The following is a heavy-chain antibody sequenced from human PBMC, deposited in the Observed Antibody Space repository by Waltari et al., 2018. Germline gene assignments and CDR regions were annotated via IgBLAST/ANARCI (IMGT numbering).Heavy chain of an antibody. CDR3: ARSDSSGWLLFDY. D-gene: IGHD6-19*01. J-gene: IGHJ4*02. CDR2: ISGSGGST. CDR1: GFTFSSYA. V-gene: IGHV3-23*01. Sequence: EVQLLESGGGLVQPGGSLRLSCAASGFTFSSYAMSWVRQAPGKGLEWVSAISGSGGSTYYADSVKGRFTISRDNSKNTLYLQMNSLRAEDTAVYYCARSDSSGWLLFDYWGQGTLVTVSS.